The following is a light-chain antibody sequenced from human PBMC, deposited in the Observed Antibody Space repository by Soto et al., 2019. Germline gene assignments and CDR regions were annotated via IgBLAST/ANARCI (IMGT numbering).Light chain of an antibody. J-gene: IGKJ1*01. Sequence: AIQMTQSPSSMSASIGDRVTITYRASQDIRNEVGWYQQRPGKAPKLLVYGTSYLESGVPSRFSGGGSGTDFTLTISSLQPEDFATYYCLQDSSYPRTFGQGTTVEL. CDR2: GTS. CDR1: QDIRNE. V-gene: IGKV1-6*02. CDR3: LQDSSYPRT.